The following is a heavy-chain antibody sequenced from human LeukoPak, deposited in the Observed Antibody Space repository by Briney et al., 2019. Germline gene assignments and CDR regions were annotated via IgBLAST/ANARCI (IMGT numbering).Heavy chain of an antibody. D-gene: IGHD4-23*01. CDR3: ARVAKGVVTEGVTWFDP. J-gene: IGHJ5*02. V-gene: IGHV4-34*01. CDR1: GGSFSGYY. CDR2: INHSGST. Sequence: SETLSLTCAVYGGSFSGYYWSWIRQPPGKGLEWIGEINHSGSTNYNPSLKSRVTISVDTSKNQFSLKLSSVTAADTAVYYCARVAKGVVTEGVTWFDPWGQGTLVTVSS.